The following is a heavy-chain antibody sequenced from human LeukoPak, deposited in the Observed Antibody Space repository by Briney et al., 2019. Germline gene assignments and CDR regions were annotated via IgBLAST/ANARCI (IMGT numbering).Heavy chain of an antibody. D-gene: IGHD5-18*01. CDR1: GYTLTGYY. V-gene: IGHV1-2*02. CDR3: AREIQDTTTIIYFDY. Sequence: GASVKVSCKASGYTLTGYYLHWVRQTPGQGLECMGWINPKSGGTNYAQKFQGRVTMTRDTSIGTAYMELSRLGSDDTAIYYCAREIQDTTTIIYFDYWGQGTLVTVSS. J-gene: IGHJ4*02. CDR2: INPKSGGT.